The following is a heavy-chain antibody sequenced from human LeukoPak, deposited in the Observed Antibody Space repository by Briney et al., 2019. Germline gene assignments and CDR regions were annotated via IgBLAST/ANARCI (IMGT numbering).Heavy chain of an antibody. D-gene: IGHD3-22*01. V-gene: IGHV3-23*01. CDR1: GFIFNNFG. Sequence: GGSLRLSCAASGFIFNNFGLIWVRQAPGKGLEWVSAISNDGGGTNHADFVKGRFTISRDNSKNTLFLQMNSLRAEDTALYYCAKGSSGYFVDLWGQGTLVTVSS. CDR3: AKGSSGYFVDL. CDR2: ISNDGGGT. J-gene: IGHJ5*02.